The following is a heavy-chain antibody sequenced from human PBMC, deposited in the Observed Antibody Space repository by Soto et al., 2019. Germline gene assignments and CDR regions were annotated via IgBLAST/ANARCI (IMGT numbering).Heavy chain of an antibody. V-gene: IGHV3-74*01. CDR2: ISQGGSGT. D-gene: IGHD3-22*01. Sequence: EVQLVESGGGFVQPGGSLRLSCAASGFGFSAYWMHWVRQTPENGLEWVARISQGGSGTVYADSVKGRVTISRDNARNTLSPQLTRLGDGDTAVYYCARVPDSHAFADRDPNDYWGQGTVVIVSS. CDR3: ARVPDSHAFADRDPNDY. CDR1: GFGFSAYW. J-gene: IGHJ4*02.